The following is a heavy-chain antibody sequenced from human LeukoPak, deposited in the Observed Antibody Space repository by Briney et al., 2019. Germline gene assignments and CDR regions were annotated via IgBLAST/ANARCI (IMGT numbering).Heavy chain of an antibody. CDR2: IYISVNS. J-gene: IGHJ4*02. Sequence: SETLSLTCTVSGDSISSYYWSWIRQPAGKGLEWIGRIYISVNSNYNPSLKSRVTMSVETSKNQFFLKLSSVTAADTAVYYCARVVSRSSSSYFDYWGQGTLVTVSS. CDR1: GDSISSYY. V-gene: IGHV4-4*07. D-gene: IGHD6-6*01. CDR3: ARVVSRSSSSYFDY.